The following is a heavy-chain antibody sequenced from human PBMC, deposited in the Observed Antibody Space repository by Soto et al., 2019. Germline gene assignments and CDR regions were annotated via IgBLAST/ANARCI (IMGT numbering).Heavy chain of an antibody. CDR3: ARESALRFVRRGWYFDL. V-gene: IGHV6-1*01. J-gene: IGHJ2*01. D-gene: IGHD3-3*01. Sequence: QVQLQQSGPGLVKPSQTLSLTCAISGDSVSSNSAAWNWIRQSPSRGLEWLGRTYYRSKWYNDSAVFCKSRTTIKPDTSKNQFSLQLNSVTPEDTAVYYCARESALRFVRRGWYFDLWGRGTLVTVSS. CDR1: GDSVSSNSAA. CDR2: TYYRSKWYN.